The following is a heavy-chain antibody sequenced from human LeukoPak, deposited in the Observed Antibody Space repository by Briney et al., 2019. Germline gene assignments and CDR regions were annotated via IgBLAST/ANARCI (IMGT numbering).Heavy chain of an antibody. D-gene: IGHD3-9*01. J-gene: IGHJ4*02. CDR1: GFTFSSYS. Sequence: GGSLRLSCAASGFTFSSYSMNWVRQAPGKALEWVSSIPSSSTYIYYADSVKGRFTISRDNAKNSLYLQMNSLRAEDTAVYYYARALTGYSPPDYWGQGTLVTVSS. CDR2: IPSSSTYI. V-gene: IGHV3-21*01. CDR3: ARALTGYSPPDY.